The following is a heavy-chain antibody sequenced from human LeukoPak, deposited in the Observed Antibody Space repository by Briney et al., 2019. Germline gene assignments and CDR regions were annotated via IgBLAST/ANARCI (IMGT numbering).Heavy chain of an antibody. V-gene: IGHV3-23*01. CDR1: GFTFSKFA. CDR3: AKDFGFWSGYYPLLYFDY. CDR2: VDSSGAYT. Sequence: PGGSLRLSCAASGFTFSKFAMSWVRQAPGKGLEWVSAVDSSGAYTYYADSVMGRFTVSRDNAKDALYLQMNSLRAEDTAVYYCAKDFGFWSGYYPLLYFDYWGQGTLVTVSS. J-gene: IGHJ4*02. D-gene: IGHD3-3*01.